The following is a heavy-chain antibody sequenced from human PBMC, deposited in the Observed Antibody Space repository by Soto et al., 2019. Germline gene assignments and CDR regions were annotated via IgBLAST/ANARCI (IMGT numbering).Heavy chain of an antibody. CDR2: IIPIFGTA. Sequence: SVKVSCKASGGTFSSYAISWVRQAPGQGLEWMGGIIPIFGTANYAQKFQGRVTITADKSTSTAYMELSSPRSEDTAVYYCAGARVSDYDMGYWGQGTLVTVSS. CDR3: AGARVSDYDMGY. V-gene: IGHV1-69*06. CDR1: GGTFSSYA. D-gene: IGHD5-12*01. J-gene: IGHJ4*02.